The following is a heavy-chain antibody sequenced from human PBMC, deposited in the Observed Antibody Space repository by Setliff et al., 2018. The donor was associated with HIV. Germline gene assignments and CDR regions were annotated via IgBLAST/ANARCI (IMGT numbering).Heavy chain of an antibody. CDR2: IYYSGST. V-gene: IGHV4-31*03. CDR1: GDYISSGGYY. CDR3: ARGGALEWELPFDY. Sequence: PSETLSLTCTVSGDYISSGGYYWSWICQHPGKGLEWIGYIYYSGSTYYNPSLQSRVTISVDTSKNHFSLKLNSVTAADTAVYYCARGGALEWELPFDYWGQGTLVTVSS. D-gene: IGHD1-26*01. J-gene: IGHJ4*02.